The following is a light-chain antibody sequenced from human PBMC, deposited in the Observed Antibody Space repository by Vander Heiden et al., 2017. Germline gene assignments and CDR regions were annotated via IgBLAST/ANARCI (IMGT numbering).Light chain of an antibody. CDR2: DAS. CDR1: QSISAD. J-gene: IGKJ2*01. Sequence: EIVLTQSPATLSLSPGERATLSCRASQSISADLAWYQQKPGQAPRLLIYDASNRATGIPARFSGSGSGTDCTRTISNLEPEDLAVYYCQQRNSWPRTFGQGTKVEI. V-gene: IGKV3-11*01. CDR3: QQRNSWPRT.